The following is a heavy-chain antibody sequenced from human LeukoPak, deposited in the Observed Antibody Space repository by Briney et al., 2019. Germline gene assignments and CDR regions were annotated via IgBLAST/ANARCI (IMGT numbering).Heavy chain of an antibody. V-gene: IGHV4-39*07. Sequence: PSETLSLTCTVSSGSISNSLYYWGWIRQPPGKGLEWLGSVYYGGSTYYSPSLKSRVTISIDRSKNQFSLKLSSMTAADTAVYYCTREGGDTSGYYHDSWGQGTLVTVSS. J-gene: IGHJ4*02. CDR3: TREGGDTSGYYHDS. CDR2: VYYGGST. CDR1: SGSISNSLYY. D-gene: IGHD3-22*01.